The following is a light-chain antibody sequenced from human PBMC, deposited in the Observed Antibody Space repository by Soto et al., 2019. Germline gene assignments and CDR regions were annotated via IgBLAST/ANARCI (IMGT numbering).Light chain of an antibody. Sequence: QSLLTHPPSVSAAPGQKVTISCSGSSSNIWVNSVSWYQQLPVTAPKLLIYDDNKRPSGIPDGFSGSKSGTSATLGITGFKTGDEADYYCGSSDRSMSAYVFGTGTKVT. CDR3: GSSDRSMSAYV. J-gene: IGLJ1*01. V-gene: IGLV1-51*01. CDR2: DDN. CDR1: SSNIWVNS.